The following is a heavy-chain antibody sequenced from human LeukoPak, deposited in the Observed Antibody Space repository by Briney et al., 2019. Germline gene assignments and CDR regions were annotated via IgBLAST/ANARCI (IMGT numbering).Heavy chain of an antibody. V-gene: IGHV3-23*01. J-gene: IGHJ6*02. CDR1: RFTFSSYA. CDR3: ANLRVSGSYFYYYYGMDV. Sequence: RGSLRLSWPASRFTFSSYAMSWVRQAPGKGREWVAAISGSGGSTYYADSVKGRFTITRDNSKTTLYLQMNSLRAEDTAVYYCANLRVSGSYFYYYYGMDVWGQGTTVTVSS. CDR2: ISGSGGST. D-gene: IGHD1-26*01.